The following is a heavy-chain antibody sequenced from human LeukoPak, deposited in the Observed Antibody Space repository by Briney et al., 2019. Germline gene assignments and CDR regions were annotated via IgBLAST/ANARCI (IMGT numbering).Heavy chain of an antibody. CDR1: GFTFSSYW. CDR2: INSDGCST. CDR3: ARFSGWYQGAFDI. V-gene: IGHV3-74*01. Sequence: GGSLRLFCAASGFTFSSYWMHWVRQAPGKGLVWVSRINSDGCSTRYRDSVKGRFNISRDNAKNTLYLQMNSLRSEDTAVYYCARFSGWYQGAFDIGGQGTMVIVSS. D-gene: IGHD6-19*01. J-gene: IGHJ3*02.